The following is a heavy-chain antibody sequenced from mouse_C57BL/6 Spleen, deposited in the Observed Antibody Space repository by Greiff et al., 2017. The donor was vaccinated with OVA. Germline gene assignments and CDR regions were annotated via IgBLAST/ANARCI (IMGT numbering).Heavy chain of an antibody. V-gene: IGHV1-50*01. CDR2: IDPSDSYT. Sequence: QVHVKQPGAELVKPGASVKLSCKASGYTFTSYWMQWVKQRPGQGLEWIGEIDPSDSYTNYNQKFKGKATLTVDTSSSTAYMQLSSLTSEDSAVYYCARARVYFDYWGQGTTLTVSS. CDR1: GYTFTSYW. J-gene: IGHJ2*01. CDR3: ARARVYFDY.